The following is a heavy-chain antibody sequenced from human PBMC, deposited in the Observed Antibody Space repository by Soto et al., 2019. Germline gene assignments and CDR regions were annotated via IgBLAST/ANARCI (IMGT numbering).Heavy chain of an antibody. V-gene: IGHV3-7*01. CDR2: IKQDGSEK. CDR3: ANSLVVPAAMLGGGFDY. CDR1: GFTFSSYW. J-gene: IGHJ4*02. D-gene: IGHD2-2*01. Sequence: EVQLVESGGGLVQPGGSLRLSCAASGFTFSSYWMSWVRQAPGKGLEWVANIKQDGSEKYYVDSVKGRFTISRDNAKNSLYLQMNSPRAEDTAVYYWANSLVVPAAMLGGGFDYWGQGTLVTVSS.